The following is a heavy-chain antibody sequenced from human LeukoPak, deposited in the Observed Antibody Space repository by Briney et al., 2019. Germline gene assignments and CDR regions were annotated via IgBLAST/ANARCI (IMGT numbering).Heavy chain of an antibody. V-gene: IGHV1-46*01. CDR1: GNTFTSYY. CDR2: INPSGGST. D-gene: IGHD2-2*01. J-gene: IGHJ5*02. CDR3: ARGGPTGVVVPAAIGSFDP. Sequence: ASVKVSCKASGNTFTSYYMYWVRQAPGQGLEWMGIINPSGGSTSYAQKFQGRVTMTRDTSTSTVYMELSSLRSEDTAVYYCARGGPTGVVVPAAIGSFDPWGQGTLVTVSS.